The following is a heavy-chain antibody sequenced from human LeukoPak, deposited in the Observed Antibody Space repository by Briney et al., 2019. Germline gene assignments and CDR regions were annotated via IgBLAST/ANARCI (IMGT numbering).Heavy chain of an antibody. D-gene: IGHD3-22*01. J-gene: IGHJ6*02. CDR3: ARDFYYDSSGYYGYYYYGMDV. CDR2: IYYSVSSNYSGST. V-gene: IGHV4-4*09. Sequence: SETLSLTCTVSSGSISNFYWSWIRQSPGKGVEWIGYIYYSVSSNYSGSTYYNPSLKSRVTISVDTSKNQFSLKLSSVTAADTAVYYCARDFYYDSSGYYGYYYYGMDVWGQGTTVTVSS. CDR1: SGSISNFY.